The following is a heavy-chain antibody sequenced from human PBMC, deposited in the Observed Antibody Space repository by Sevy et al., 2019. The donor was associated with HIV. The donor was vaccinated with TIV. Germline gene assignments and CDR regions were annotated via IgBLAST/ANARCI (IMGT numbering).Heavy chain of an antibody. V-gene: IGHV3-30*03. CDR2: ISTNGDMK. J-gene: IGHJ4*02. Sequence: GGSLRLSCAASGFIFSAAAMDWVRQAPGKGLEWVAVISTNGDMKYYADSVKGRFTISRDNSKNTVSLQMNSLRPDDTAVYYCARGLRGRIMGSSGWHDFFDYWGQGTLVTVSS. CDR3: ARGLRGRIMGSSGWHDFFDY. D-gene: IGHD6-19*01. CDR1: GFIFSAAA.